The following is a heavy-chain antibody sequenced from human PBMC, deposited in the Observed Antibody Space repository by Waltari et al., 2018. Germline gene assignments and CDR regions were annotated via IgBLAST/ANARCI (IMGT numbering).Heavy chain of an antibody. Sequence: QVQLQESGPGLVKPSENLSLTCAVSGYSISSGYYWGWIRQPPGKGLEWIGSIYHSGSTYYNPSLKSRVTISVDTSKNQFSLKLSSVTAADTAVYYCASFTYPLFYWGQGTLVTVSS. V-gene: IGHV4-38-2*01. CDR3: ASFTYPLFY. D-gene: IGHD2-2*01. CDR1: GYSISSGYY. CDR2: IYHSGST. J-gene: IGHJ4*02.